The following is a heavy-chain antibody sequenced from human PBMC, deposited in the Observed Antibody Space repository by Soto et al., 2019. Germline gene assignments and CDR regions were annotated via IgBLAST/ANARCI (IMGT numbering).Heavy chain of an antibody. J-gene: IGHJ4*02. Sequence: GGSLRLSCAASGFAFSSYAMHWVRQAPGKGLEWVAVISYDGSNKYYADSVKGRFTISRDNSKNTLYLQMSSLRAEDTAVYYCARESGAVGPPFFDYWGQGTLVTVSS. CDR3: ARESGAVGPPFFDY. V-gene: IGHV3-30-3*01. CDR1: GFAFSSYA. D-gene: IGHD6-19*01. CDR2: ISYDGSNK.